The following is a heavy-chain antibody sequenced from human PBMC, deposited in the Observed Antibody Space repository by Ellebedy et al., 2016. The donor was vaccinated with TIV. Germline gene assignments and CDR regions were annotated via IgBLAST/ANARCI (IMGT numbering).Heavy chain of an antibody. J-gene: IGHJ4*02. CDR2: IGAYNADP. CDR3: ARESRGRYDY. CDR1: AYTFATYG. D-gene: IGHD1-26*01. V-gene: IGHV1-18*04. Sequence: AASVKVSCKASAYTFATYGISRVRHAPAPGLEWMGWIGAYNADPNYAQKLQGSVIMTTDISTNTAYMELRSLKSDDTAVYYCARESRGRYDYWGQGTLVTVSS.